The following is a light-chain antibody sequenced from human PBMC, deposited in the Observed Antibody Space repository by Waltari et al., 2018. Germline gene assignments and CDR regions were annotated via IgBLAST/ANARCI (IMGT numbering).Light chain of an antibody. Sequence: DIQMTQSTSTLSASVGDRVTITCRASQSISGWLAWFQQRPGKAPKLLIYKASNLQSGVPSRFSGSGFGTEFTLTLNSLQPDDVATYYCQQYNNYPWTFGPGTKVEIK. CDR2: KAS. CDR3: QQYNNYPWT. J-gene: IGKJ1*01. V-gene: IGKV1-5*03. CDR1: QSISGW.